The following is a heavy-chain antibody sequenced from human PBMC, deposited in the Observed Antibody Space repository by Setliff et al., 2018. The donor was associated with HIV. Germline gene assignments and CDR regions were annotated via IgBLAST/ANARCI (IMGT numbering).Heavy chain of an antibody. Sequence: GGSLRLSCTASGFTFRDYSMNWVRQAPGKGLEWVSYLGKSNSRMTYAGSVKGRFTISRDNAKNSLYLQMNSLRAEDTAVYYCASEAGASSGWFGYWGQGTLVTVSS. CDR2: LGKSNSRM. V-gene: IGHV3-48*01. CDR3: ASEAGASSGWFGY. D-gene: IGHD6-19*01. J-gene: IGHJ5*01. CDR1: GFTFRDYS.